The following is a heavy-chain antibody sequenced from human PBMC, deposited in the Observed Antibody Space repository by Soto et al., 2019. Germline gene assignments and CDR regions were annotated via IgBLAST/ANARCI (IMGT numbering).Heavy chain of an antibody. J-gene: IGHJ4*02. D-gene: IGHD6-13*01. CDR1: GGSISSYY. Sequence: SETLSLTCTVSGGSISSYYWSWIRQPPGKGLEWIGYIYYSGSTNYNPSLKSRVTISVDTSKNQFSLKLSSVTAADTAVYYCARSSSWYLGGFDYWGQGTLLILSS. V-gene: IGHV4-59*01. CDR2: IYYSGST. CDR3: ARSSSWYLGGFDY.